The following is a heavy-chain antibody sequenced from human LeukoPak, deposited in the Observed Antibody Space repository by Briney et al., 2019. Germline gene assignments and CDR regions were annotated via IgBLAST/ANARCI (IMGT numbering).Heavy chain of an antibody. Sequence: SETLSLTCTVSGGSISSYYWSWIRQPPGKGLEWIGYIYTSGSTNYNPSLKSRVTISVDTSKNQFSLKLSSVTAADTAVYYCAGSSRNYDFWSGGGYYFDYWGQGTLVTVSS. CDR2: IYTSGST. D-gene: IGHD3-3*01. CDR1: GGSISSYY. V-gene: IGHV4-4*09. CDR3: AGSSRNYDFWSGGGYYFDY. J-gene: IGHJ4*02.